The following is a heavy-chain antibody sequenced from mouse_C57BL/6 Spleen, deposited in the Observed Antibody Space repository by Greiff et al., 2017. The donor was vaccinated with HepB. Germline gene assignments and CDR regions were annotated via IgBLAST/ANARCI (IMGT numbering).Heavy chain of an antibody. CDR3: ARWDYGSSSYWYFDV. D-gene: IGHD1-1*01. CDR1: GYTFTSYW. J-gene: IGHJ1*03. CDR2: IYPGSGST. V-gene: IGHV1-55*01. Sequence: VQLQQPGAELVKPGASVKMSCKASGYTFTSYWITWVKQRPGQGLEWIGDIYPGSGSTNYNEKFKSKATLTVDTSSSTAYMQLSSLTSEDSAVYYCARWDYGSSSYWYFDVWGTGTTVTVSS.